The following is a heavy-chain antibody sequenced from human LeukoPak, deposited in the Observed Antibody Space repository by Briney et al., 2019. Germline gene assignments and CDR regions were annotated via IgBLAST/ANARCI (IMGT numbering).Heavy chain of an antibody. D-gene: IGHD3-16*02. CDR2: IYYVGNT. Sequence: SETLSLTCSVSGGSISSGGNYWSWLRQLPGKGLEWIGYIYYVGNTNYNPSLKSRLSMSVDTSKNQFSLSLTSVAAADTAVYYCARVEVIGSTRYFDYWGQGAMVSVSS. CDR3: ARVEVIGSTRYFDY. CDR1: GGSISSGGNY. J-gene: IGHJ4*02. V-gene: IGHV4-31*03.